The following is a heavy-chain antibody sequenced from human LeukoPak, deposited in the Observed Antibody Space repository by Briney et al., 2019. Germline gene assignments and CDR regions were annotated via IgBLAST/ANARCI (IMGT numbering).Heavy chain of an antibody. Sequence: PSETLSLTCAVSGGSISSGNWRSWVRQPPGKGLEWIGEISHSGNTKYNPSLKGRVIISMDKSKNQFSLEVNSVTAADTAAYYCARSAGYWSLDYWGQGTLVTVSS. D-gene: IGHD2-15*01. V-gene: IGHV4-4*02. CDR2: ISHSGNT. CDR3: ARSAGYWSLDY. CDR1: GGSISSGNW. J-gene: IGHJ4*02.